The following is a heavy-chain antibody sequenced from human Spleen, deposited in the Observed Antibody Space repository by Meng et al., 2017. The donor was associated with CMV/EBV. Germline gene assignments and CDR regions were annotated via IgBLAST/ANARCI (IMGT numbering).Heavy chain of an antibody. CDR2: IDTDGSTI. CDR1: GFSFSNYW. V-gene: IGHV3-74*01. Sequence: QLVESGGRLVQPGGSLRISCSASGFSFSNYWMHWVRQVPGKGLVWVSRIDTDGSTINYAESVKGRFTISRDNSKNTLYLQMNSLRAEDTAVYYCARDSVFFDYWGQGTLVTVSS. CDR3: ARDSVFFDY. J-gene: IGHJ4*02. D-gene: IGHD3-10*01.